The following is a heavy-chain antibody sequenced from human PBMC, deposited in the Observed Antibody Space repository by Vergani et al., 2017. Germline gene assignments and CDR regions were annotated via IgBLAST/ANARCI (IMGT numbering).Heavy chain of an antibody. CDR1: GFTFTTYG. D-gene: IGHD6-6*01. J-gene: IGHJ4*02. CDR2: ISSSDNYI. Sequence: EVQLVESGGGLVKPGGSLRLSCVASGFTFTTYGMGCVRQAPRKGLEWVSSISSSDNYIYYTDSMKGRFTISRDNAKSSLSLQMNSLRAEDTAVYYCARGDSNSSEGDYFDYWGQGTLVTVSS. CDR3: ARGDSNSSEGDYFDY. V-gene: IGHV3-21*01.